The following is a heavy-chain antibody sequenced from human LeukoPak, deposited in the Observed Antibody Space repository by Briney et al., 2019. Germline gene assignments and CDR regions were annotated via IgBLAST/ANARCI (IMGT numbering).Heavy chain of an antibody. Sequence: GGSLRLSCAASGFTFSDYRMNWVRQAPGKGLEWISYISNDLSTIHYAASVKGRFTISRDNARNSLYLQMDSLRAEDTAVYFCARAPKNAWYPLDYWGQGTLVTVSS. CDR3: ARAPKNAWYPLDY. V-gene: IGHV3-48*04. D-gene: IGHD6-13*01. J-gene: IGHJ4*02. CDR1: GFTFSDYR. CDR2: ISNDLSTI.